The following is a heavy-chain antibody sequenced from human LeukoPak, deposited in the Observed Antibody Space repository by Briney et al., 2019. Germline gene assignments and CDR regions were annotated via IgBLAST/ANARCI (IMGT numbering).Heavy chain of an antibody. J-gene: IGHJ6*03. Sequence: SETLSLTCAVYGGSFSGYYWSWIRQPPGKGLEWIGEINHSGSTNYNPSLKSRVTISVDTSKNQFSLKLGSVTAADTAVYYCARRGHLGYCSGGSCYLPYYYYYMDVWGKGTTVTISS. V-gene: IGHV4-34*01. CDR1: GGSFSGYY. D-gene: IGHD2-15*01. CDR3: ARRGHLGYCSGGSCYLPYYYYYMDV. CDR2: INHSGST.